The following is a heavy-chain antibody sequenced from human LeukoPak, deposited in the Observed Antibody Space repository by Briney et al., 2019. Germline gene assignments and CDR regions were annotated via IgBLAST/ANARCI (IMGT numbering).Heavy chain of an antibody. CDR1: GGSVSDYY. CDR3: ARGYLWSGYLI. Sequence: NASETLSLTCTVSGGSVSDYYWSWIRQSPGKGLEWIGYIYYTGSTSYNPSLRSRVTISVDTSKNQFSLKLSSVTAADTAVYYCARGYLWSGYLIWGQGTLVTVSS. J-gene: IGHJ4*02. CDR2: IYYTGST. V-gene: IGHV4-59*02. D-gene: IGHD3-3*01.